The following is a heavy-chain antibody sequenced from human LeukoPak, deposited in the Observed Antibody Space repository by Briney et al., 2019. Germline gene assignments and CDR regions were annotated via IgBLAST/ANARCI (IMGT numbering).Heavy chain of an antibody. CDR1: GDSIRSSTYY. Sequence: SETLSLTCTVSGDSIRSSTYYWGWIRQPPGKGLEWIGSTYYSGSAYYNPSLGSRVAISVDTSKNHFSLNLTSVTAADTGVYYCARHPGVAAALFSWGQGILVTVSS. V-gene: IGHV4-39*02. D-gene: IGHD6-13*01. CDR3: ARHPGVAAALFS. CDR2: TYYSGSA. J-gene: IGHJ5*02.